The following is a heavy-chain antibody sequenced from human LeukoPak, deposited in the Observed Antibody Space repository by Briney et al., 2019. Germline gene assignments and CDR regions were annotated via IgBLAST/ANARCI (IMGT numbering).Heavy chain of an antibody. Sequence: PGGSLRLSCAASGFTFSSYTMSWIRQAPGRGLEWVSYISSSGSTIYYADSVKGRFTISRDNAKNSLYLQMNSLRAEDTAVYYCARDYEQWLVETGVTRYYYYMDVWGKGTTVTVSS. D-gene: IGHD6-19*01. CDR1: GFTFSSYT. CDR2: ISSSGSTI. V-gene: IGHV3-48*04. J-gene: IGHJ6*03. CDR3: ARDYEQWLVETGVTRYYYYMDV.